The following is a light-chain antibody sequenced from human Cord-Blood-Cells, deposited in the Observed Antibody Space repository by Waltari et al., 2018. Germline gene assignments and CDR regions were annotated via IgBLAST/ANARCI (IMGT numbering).Light chain of an antibody. Sequence: QPALTQPSSVSGFPGPPLTLPCTGHSRSVGSYHLVSWYQQHPGKAPQLLIYEGSKRPSGVSNRFSGSKSGNTASLTISGLQAEDEADYYCCSYAGSSTPNWVFGGGTKLTVL. V-gene: IGLV2-23*01. CDR3: CSYAGSSTPNWV. CDR1: SRSVGSYHL. J-gene: IGLJ3*02. CDR2: EGS.